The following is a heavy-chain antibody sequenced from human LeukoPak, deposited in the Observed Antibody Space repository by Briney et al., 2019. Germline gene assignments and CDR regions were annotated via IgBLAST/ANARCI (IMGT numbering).Heavy chain of an antibody. Sequence: ASVKVSCKASGYTFTTYYMHWVRQAPGQGLEWLGWISPNSGGTIYAQKFQGRVTMTRDTSISTVYMELNGLRSADTAVYYCAPQPHDGHRALDYWGQGTLVTVSS. CDR1: GYTFTTYY. D-gene: IGHD1-1*01. CDR3: APQPHDGHRALDY. CDR2: ISPNSGGT. J-gene: IGHJ4*02. V-gene: IGHV1-2*02.